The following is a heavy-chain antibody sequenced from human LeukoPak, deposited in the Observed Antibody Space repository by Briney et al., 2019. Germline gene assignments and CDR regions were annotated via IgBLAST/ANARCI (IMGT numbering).Heavy chain of an antibody. Sequence: ASVKVSCKASGYTFITFGISWVRQAPGQGLEWVGWISAYNGNTNYAQKLQGRVTMTTDTSTSTAYMELRSLRSDDTAVYYCARSNISLYGDSRYYYYGMDVWGQGTTVTVSS. CDR1: GYTFITFG. D-gene: IGHD4-17*01. V-gene: IGHV1-18*01. J-gene: IGHJ6*02. CDR3: ARSNISLYGDSRYYYYGMDV. CDR2: ISAYNGNT.